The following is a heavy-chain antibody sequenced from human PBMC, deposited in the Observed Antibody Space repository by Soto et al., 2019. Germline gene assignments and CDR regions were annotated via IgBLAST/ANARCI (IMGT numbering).Heavy chain of an antibody. J-gene: IGHJ4*02. CDR1: GFTVRTYG. V-gene: IGHV3-30*03. D-gene: IGHD4-17*01. Sequence: QVQLVESGGGFVQPGKSLRLSCAVSGFTVRTYGMHWVRQAPRKGLEWLAFISDDGSTLYYADSLKGRFTISRDNSKNTLHLQMTSLSVEDTAVYYCARDPPDGDYFFDYWGQGTLVTVSS. CDR3: ARDPPDGDYFFDY. CDR2: ISDDGSTL.